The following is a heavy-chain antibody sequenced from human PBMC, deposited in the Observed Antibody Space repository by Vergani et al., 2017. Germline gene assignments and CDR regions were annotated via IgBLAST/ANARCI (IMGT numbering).Heavy chain of an antibody. CDR2: IYPGDSDV. CDR3: AKTHDFSSLYSSYNWFDP. J-gene: IGHJ5*02. Sequence: EVQLVQSGAEVKQPGESLKISCKGSGYSFTSYWIGWVRQLPGKGLEWVGIIYPGDSDVRYSPSFQGQVTMSVDKSLSTAYLQWSSLKASDTATYYCAKTHDFSSLYSSYNWFDPWGQGTQVTVSS. V-gene: IGHV5-51*03. D-gene: IGHD3-3*01. CDR1: GYSFTSYW.